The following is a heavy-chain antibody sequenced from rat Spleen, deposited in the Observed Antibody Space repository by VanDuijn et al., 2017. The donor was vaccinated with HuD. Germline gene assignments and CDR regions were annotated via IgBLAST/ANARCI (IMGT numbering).Heavy chain of an antibody. Sequence: EVQLVESGGGLMQPGRSLKPSCAASGFTFSNYDMAWVRQSPTKGLEWIASISTGADNTYYRDSVKGRFTVSRDDTNNTHYLQMDSLRSEDTATYYCAIHGGLRNWFDSWGQGTLVTVSS. D-gene: IGHD1-11*01. V-gene: IGHV5S13*01. CDR3: AIHGGLRNWFDS. CDR2: ISTGADNT. J-gene: IGHJ3*01. CDR1: GFTFSNYD.